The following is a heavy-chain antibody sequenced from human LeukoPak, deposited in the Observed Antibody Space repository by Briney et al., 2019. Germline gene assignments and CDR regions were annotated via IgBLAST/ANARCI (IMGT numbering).Heavy chain of an antibody. Sequence: ASVKLSCKASGGTFSSYAISWVRQAPGQGLEWVGGIIPIFGTANYAQTFQGRVTITADDSTSTAYMELSSLRSEDTAVYYCARDNVDCSSTSCYAGPVLDYWGQGTLVTVSS. V-gene: IGHV1-69*13. J-gene: IGHJ4*02. D-gene: IGHD2-2*01. CDR3: ARDNVDCSSTSCYAGPVLDY. CDR1: GGTFSSYA. CDR2: IIPIFGTA.